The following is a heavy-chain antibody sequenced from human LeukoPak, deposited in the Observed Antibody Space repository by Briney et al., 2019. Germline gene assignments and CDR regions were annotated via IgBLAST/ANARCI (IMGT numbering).Heavy chain of an antibody. CDR2: INSDGSST. D-gene: IGHD5-12*01. CDR1: GFTFSSYW. V-gene: IGHV3-74*01. Sequence: GGSLRLSCAASGFTFSSYWLHWVRQAPGKGLVWVSRINSDGSSTTYADSVKGRFTISRYNDKNTLNLQMNSLRAEDTAVYYCAREGRVSGYDFDYWGQGTLVTVSS. J-gene: IGHJ4*02. CDR3: AREGRVSGYDFDY.